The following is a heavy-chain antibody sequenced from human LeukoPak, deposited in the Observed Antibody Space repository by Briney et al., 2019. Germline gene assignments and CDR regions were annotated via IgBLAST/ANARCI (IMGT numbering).Heavy chain of an antibody. V-gene: IGHV3-23*01. CDR1: GFTFSSYA. CDR3: VRVEGSSGYYFVDY. Sequence: GGSLRLSCAASGFTFSSYAMSWVRQAPGKGLEWVSSFSGSGGSTYYADSVRGRFTISRDNSKNTLYLKMKSLRAEDTDVYYCVRVEGSSGYYFVDYWGQGTLVTVSS. J-gene: IGHJ4*02. CDR2: FSGSGGST. D-gene: IGHD3-22*01.